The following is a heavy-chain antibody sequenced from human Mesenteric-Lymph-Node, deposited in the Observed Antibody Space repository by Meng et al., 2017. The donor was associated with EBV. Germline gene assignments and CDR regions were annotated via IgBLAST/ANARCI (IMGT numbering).Heavy chain of an antibody. J-gene: IGHJ4*02. V-gene: IGHV4-34*01. D-gene: IGHD3-10*01. Sequence: QLQLQQWGAGLLKPSETLSLTCAVYGGSFSGYYWSWIRQPPGKGLEWIGEINHSGSTNYNPSLKSRVTISVDTSKNQFSLKLSSVTAADTAVYYCARFGAILRGFDYWGQGTLVTVSS. CDR1: GGSFSGYY. CDR3: ARFGAILRGFDY. CDR2: INHSGST.